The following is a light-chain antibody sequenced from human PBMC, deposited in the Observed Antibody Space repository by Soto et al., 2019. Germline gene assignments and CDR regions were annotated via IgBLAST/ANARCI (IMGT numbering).Light chain of an antibody. CDR1: QIVRSTY. J-gene: IGKJ1*01. Sequence: EIVLTQSPGTLSLSPGERATLSCRASQIVRSTYLAWFQQKPGQAPRLLIYGASTGATGIPDRFSGSGSGTDFTLTISRLEPEDFAVYYCQQYGSSGTFGQGTKVDIK. CDR2: GAS. CDR3: QQYGSSGT. V-gene: IGKV3-20*01.